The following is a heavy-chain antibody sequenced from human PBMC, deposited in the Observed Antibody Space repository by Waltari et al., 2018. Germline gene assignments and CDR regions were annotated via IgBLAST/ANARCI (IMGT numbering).Heavy chain of an antibody. CDR3: TKDDRSAWYIGFFDS. J-gene: IGHJ3*01. Sequence: DVQILESGGGLVQPGGSLTLSCTASGFGFSAYPVPWVRHTPGKGLEWVAAISGTGSGKFYAASVKGRFILSRDNSKNTVSLQMNDLRAEDTGIYYCTKDDRSAWYIGFFDSWGQGTMVSVSS. D-gene: IGHD6-19*01. CDR2: ISGTGSGK. V-gene: IGHV3-23*01. CDR1: GFGFSAYP.